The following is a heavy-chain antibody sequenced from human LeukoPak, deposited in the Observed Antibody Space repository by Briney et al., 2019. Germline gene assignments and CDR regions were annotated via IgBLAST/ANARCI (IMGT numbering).Heavy chain of an antibody. V-gene: IGHV1-69*05. D-gene: IGHD5-18*01. CDR2: IIPIFGTA. J-gene: IGHJ4*02. CDR3: ARVSSYGRYYFDY. Sequence: SVKVSCKASGGTFSSYAISWVRQDPGQGLEWMGRIIPIFGTANYAQKFQGRVTITTDESTSTAYMELSSLRSEDTAVYYCARVSSYGRYYFDYWGQGTLVTVSS. CDR1: GGTFSSYA.